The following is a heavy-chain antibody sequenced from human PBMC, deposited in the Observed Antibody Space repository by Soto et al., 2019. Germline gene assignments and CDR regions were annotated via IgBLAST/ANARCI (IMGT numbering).Heavy chain of an antibody. CDR3: ARNAYYYDSSGYYYYYYGMDV. CDR2: IDPSDSYT. J-gene: IGHJ6*02. D-gene: IGHD3-22*01. CDR1: GYSFTSYW. Sequence: VESLKISCKGSGYSFTSYWISWVRQMPGKGLEWMGRIDPSDSYTNYSPSFQGHVTISADKSISTAYLQWSSLKASDTAMYYCARNAYYYDSSGYYYYYYGMDVWGQGTTVTVSS. V-gene: IGHV5-10-1*01.